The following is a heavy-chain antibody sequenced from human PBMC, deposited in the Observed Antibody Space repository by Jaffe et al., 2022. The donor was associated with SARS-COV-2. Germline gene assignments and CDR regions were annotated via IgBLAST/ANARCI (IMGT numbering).Heavy chain of an antibody. J-gene: IGHJ3*02. CDR3: AKDLRAYYYDSSGYYWDNAFDI. Sequence: QVQLVESGGGVVQPGRSLRLSCAASGFTFSSYGMHWVRQAPGKGLEWVAVISYDGSNKYYADSVKGRFTISRDNSKNTLYLQMNSLRAEDTAVYYCAKDLRAYYYDSSGYYWDNAFDIWGQGTMVTVSS. V-gene: IGHV3-30*18. CDR1: GFTFSSYG. D-gene: IGHD3-22*01. CDR2: ISYDGSNK.